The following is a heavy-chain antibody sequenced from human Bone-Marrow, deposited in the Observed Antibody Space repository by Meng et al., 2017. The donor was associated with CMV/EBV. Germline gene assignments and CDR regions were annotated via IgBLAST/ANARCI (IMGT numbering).Heavy chain of an antibody. CDR3: ARMTAYGSGSYYKSFESFDY. Sequence: GPTLVKPTQTLTLTCTFSGFSLSTSGMCVSWVRQPPGKALEWLALIDWDDDKYYSTSLKTRLTISKDTSKNQVVLTMTNMDPVDTATYYCARMTAYGSGSYYKSFESFDYWGQGTLVTVSS. CDR2: IDWDDDK. CDR1: GFSLSTSGMC. V-gene: IGHV2-70*20. J-gene: IGHJ4*02. D-gene: IGHD3-10*01.